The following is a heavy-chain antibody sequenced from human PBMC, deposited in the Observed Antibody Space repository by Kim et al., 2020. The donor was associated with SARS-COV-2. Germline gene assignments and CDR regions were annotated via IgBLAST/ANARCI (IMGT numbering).Heavy chain of an antibody. CDR3: ARGWTPLGSGWDYNWFDP. CDR2: INHSGST. V-gene: IGHV4-34*01. CDR1: GGSFSGYY. Sequence: SETLSLTCAVYGGSFSGYYWSWIRQPPGKGLEWIGEINHSGSTNYNPSLKSRVTISVDTSKNQFSLKLSSVTAADTAVYYCARGWTPLGSGWDYNWFDPWGQGTLVTVSS. D-gene: IGHD6-19*01. J-gene: IGHJ5*02.